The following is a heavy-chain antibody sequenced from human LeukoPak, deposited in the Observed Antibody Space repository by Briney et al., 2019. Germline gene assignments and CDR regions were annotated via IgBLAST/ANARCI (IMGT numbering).Heavy chain of an antibody. D-gene: IGHD2-15*01. J-gene: IGHJ4*02. Sequence: GGSLRLSCAASGFTFSSYAMSWVRQAPGKGLEWVSAISGSGGSTYYADSVKGRFTISRDNSKSTLYLQMNSLRAEDTAVYYCAKDHLDIVVVVAGNFDYWGQGTLVTVSS. CDR2: ISGSGGST. V-gene: IGHV3-23*01. CDR1: GFTFSSYA. CDR3: AKDHLDIVVVVAGNFDY.